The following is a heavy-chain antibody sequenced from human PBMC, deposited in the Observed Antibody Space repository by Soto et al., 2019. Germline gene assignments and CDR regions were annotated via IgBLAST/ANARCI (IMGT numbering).Heavy chain of an antibody. Sequence: QVQLVESGGGVVQPGRSLRLSCAASGLTFSSYAMHWVRQAPGKGLEWVAVISYDGSNKYYADSVKGRFTISRDNSKNTLYLQMNSLRAEDTAVYYCARGDYCGGDCYLTGGFDIWGQGTMVTVSS. J-gene: IGHJ3*02. CDR2: ISYDGSNK. V-gene: IGHV3-30-3*01. D-gene: IGHD2-21*02. CDR1: GLTFSSYA. CDR3: ARGDYCGGDCYLTGGFDI.